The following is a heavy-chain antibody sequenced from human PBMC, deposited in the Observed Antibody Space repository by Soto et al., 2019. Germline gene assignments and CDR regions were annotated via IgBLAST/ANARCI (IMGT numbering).Heavy chain of an antibody. Sequence: QVQLVQSGAEVKKPGASVKVSCKASGYTFTSYGISWVRQAPGQGLEWMGWISAYNGNTNYAQKLQGRVTMTTDTSTRTAYMELRSLRSDDTAVYYCARTCVGANTQYSCFDYWGQGPLVTVSS. CDR2: ISAYNGNT. J-gene: IGHJ4*02. D-gene: IGHD1-26*01. CDR3: ARTCVGANTQYSCFDY. V-gene: IGHV1-18*01. CDR1: GYTFTSYG.